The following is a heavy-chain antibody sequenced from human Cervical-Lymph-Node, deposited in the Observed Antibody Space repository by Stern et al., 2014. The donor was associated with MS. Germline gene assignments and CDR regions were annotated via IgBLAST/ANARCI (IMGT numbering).Heavy chain of an antibody. V-gene: IGHV3-30*01. CDR3: AREGEKASTTAFDS. Sequence: VQLVESGGGAVQPGKSLRLSCAASGFTFRNYAMHWVRQAPGKGLEWVAVISHDGNEKYYADSLRGRFTISRDNSRNTLYLQMNSLGADDTAVYYCAREGEKASTTAFDSWGQGTLDTVS. CDR2: ISHDGNEK. D-gene: IGHD3-16*01. CDR1: GFTFRNYA. J-gene: IGHJ4*02.